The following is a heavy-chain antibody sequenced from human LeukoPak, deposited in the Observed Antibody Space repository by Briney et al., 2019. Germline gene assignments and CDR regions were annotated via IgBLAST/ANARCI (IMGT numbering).Heavy chain of an antibody. CDR2: ISYDGSNK. J-gene: IGHJ6*02. Sequence: PGGSLRLSCAASGFTFSSYAMHWVRQAPGKGLEWVAVISYDGSNKYYADSVKGRFTISRDNSKNTLYLQMNSLRAEDTAVYYCARGFGYYDILTGYYNYYYGMDVWGQGTTVTVSS. V-gene: IGHV3-30*14. CDR3: ARGFGYYDILTGYYNYYYGMDV. CDR1: GFTFSSYA. D-gene: IGHD3-9*01.